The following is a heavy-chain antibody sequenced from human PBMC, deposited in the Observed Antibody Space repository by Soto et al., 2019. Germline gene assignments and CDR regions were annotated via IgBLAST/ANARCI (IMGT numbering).Heavy chain of an antibody. CDR3: AKDGPGYCSSTSCRPGYFDY. CDR1: GFTFDDYT. V-gene: IGHV3-43*01. CDR2: ISWDGGST. J-gene: IGHJ4*02. D-gene: IGHD2-2*01. Sequence: PGGSLRLSCAASGFTFDDYTMHCVRQAPGKGLEWVSLISWDGGSTYYADSVKGRFTISRDNSKNSLYLQMNSLRTEDTALYYCAKDGPGYCSSTSCRPGYFDYWGQGTLVTVSS.